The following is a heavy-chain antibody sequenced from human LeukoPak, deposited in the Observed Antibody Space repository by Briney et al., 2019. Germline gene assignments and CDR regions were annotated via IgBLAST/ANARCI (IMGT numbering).Heavy chain of an antibody. CDR3: ARSRWLQLSDY. Sequence: SETLSLTCVLYGGSFTDYYWSWVRQSPGKGLEWIGEINHSGTKRYNLSLKRRLIMSIDTSKNQFSLRLSSVTAADTAVYYCARSRWLQLSDYWGQGTLVTVSS. V-gene: IGHV4-34*01. CDR1: GGSFTDYY. CDR2: INHSGTK. D-gene: IGHD5-24*01. J-gene: IGHJ4*02.